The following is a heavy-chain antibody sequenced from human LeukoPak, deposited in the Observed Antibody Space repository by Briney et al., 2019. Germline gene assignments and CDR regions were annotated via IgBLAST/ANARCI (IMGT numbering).Heavy chain of an antibody. Sequence: PSETLSLTCTVSGNSISSGDYYWSWIRQPAGKGLEWIGRIYTRGSTTYNPSLKSRVTISGDTSENQFSLRLSSVTAADTAVYYCARASYSYDISGWVPFDYWGQGTLVTVSS. CDR1: GNSISSGDYY. V-gene: IGHV4-61*02. J-gene: IGHJ4*02. CDR3: ARASYSYDISGWVPFDY. D-gene: IGHD3-22*01. CDR2: IYTRGST.